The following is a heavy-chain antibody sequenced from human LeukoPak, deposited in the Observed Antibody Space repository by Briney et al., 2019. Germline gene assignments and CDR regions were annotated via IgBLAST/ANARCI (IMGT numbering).Heavy chain of an antibody. CDR2: ISYDGSNK. Sequence: PGGSLRLSCAASGFTFSSYAMHWVRQAPGKGLEWVAVISYDGSNKYYADSVKGRFTISRDNSKNTLYLQMNSLRAEDTAVYYCARDRSSSITRWGQGTLVTVSS. CDR3: ARDRSSSITR. J-gene: IGHJ4*02. CDR1: GFTFSSYA. V-gene: IGHV3-30-3*01. D-gene: IGHD6-13*01.